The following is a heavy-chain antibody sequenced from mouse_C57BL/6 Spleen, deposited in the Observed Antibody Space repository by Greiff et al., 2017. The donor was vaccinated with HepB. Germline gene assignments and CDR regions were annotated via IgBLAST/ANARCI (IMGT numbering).Heavy chain of an antibody. Sequence: VQLQQPGAELVRPGSSVKLSCKASGYTFTSYWMHWVKQRPIQGLEWIGNIDPSDSETHYNQKFKDKATLTVDKSSSTAYMQLSSLTSEDSAVYYCARGDYGSYFDYWGQGTTLTVAS. CDR1: GYTFTSYW. CDR2: IDPSDSET. D-gene: IGHD1-1*01. V-gene: IGHV1-52*01. CDR3: ARGDYGSYFDY. J-gene: IGHJ2*01.